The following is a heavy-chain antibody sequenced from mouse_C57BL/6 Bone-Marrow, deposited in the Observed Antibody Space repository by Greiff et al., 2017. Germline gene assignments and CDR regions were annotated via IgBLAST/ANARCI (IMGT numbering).Heavy chain of an antibody. CDR2: IDPENGDT. CDR1: GFNIKDDY. V-gene: IGHV14-4*01. CDR3: TTTAMDY. Sequence: VQLQQSGAELVRPGASVKLSCTASGFNIKDDYMHWVKQRPEQGLEWIGWIDPENGDTEYASKFQGKATITADTSSNTAYLQRSSLTSEDTAVYYCTTTAMDYWGQGTSVTVSS. J-gene: IGHJ4*01.